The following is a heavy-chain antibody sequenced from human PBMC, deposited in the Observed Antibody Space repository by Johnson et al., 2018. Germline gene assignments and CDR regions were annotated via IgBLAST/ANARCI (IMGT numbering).Heavy chain of an antibody. Sequence: QVQLVESGGGVVQPGRSLRLSCAASGFSFSTYGIHWVRQAPGKGLEWVAVISYDGSNKYYADSVKGRFTISRDNSKNTLYLQMNSLRAEDTAIYYCAKDQWDSRDSVRNIFDHWGQGTLVTVAS. D-gene: IGHD3-22*01. CDR1: GFSFSTYG. CDR2: ISYDGSNK. CDR3: AKDQWDSRDSVRNIFDH. J-gene: IGHJ4*02. V-gene: IGHV3-30*18.